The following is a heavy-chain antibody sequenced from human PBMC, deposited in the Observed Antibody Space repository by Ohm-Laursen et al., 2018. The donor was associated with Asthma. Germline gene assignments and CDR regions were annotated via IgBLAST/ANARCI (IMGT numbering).Heavy chain of an antibody. CDR2: SGTYFDGGLK. V-gene: IGHV3-30-3*01. CDR3: ARDVMEWYLPAFDF. CDR1: GFTFRSYA. J-gene: IGHJ4*02. D-gene: IGHD3-3*01. Sequence: SLRLSCAATGFTFRSYAIHWVRQAPGKGLEWVAVSGTYFDGGLKYYADSVNGRFTVSRDDSKNTLYLQMNSLRPDDTAVYYCARDVMEWYLPAFDFWGQGTLVTVSS.